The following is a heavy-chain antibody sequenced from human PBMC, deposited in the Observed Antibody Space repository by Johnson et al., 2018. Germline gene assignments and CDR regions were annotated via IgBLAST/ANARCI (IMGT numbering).Heavy chain of an antibody. Sequence: QVQLVQSGGGVVQPGRSLRLSCAASGFTFSSYAMHWVRQAPGKGLEWVAVISYDGSNKYYADSVKGRFTISRDNSKNTLYLQMNSLRAEDTAVYYCARDGAPYSYGPYYFDYWGQGTLVTVSS. CDR3: ARDGAPYSYGPYYFDY. D-gene: IGHD5-18*01. J-gene: IGHJ4*02. V-gene: IGHV3-30-3*01. CDR2: ISYDGSNK. CDR1: GFTFSSYA.